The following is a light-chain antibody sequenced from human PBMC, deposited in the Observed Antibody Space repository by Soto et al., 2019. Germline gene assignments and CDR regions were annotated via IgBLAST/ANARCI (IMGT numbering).Light chain of an antibody. J-gene: IGKJ2*01. CDR1: QSISAH. Sequence: DIQMPQSPSSLSASVGDTVTITCRALQSISAHLNWNQQKPGKVPKLLIYAASNLQSGVPSRFSGSGSETDFALTISSLQPEDFATYYCQQSYITPYTFGQGTKLEIK. CDR2: AAS. CDR3: QQSYITPYT. V-gene: IGKV1-39*01.